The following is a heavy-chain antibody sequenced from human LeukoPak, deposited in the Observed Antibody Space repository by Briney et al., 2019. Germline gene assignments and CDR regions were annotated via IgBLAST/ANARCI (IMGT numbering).Heavy chain of an antibody. Sequence: GGSLRLSCEASGFTVSSNYMSWVRQAPGKGLEWVSVIYSGGSTYYADSVKGRFTISRDNSKNTLYLQMNSLRAEDTAVYYCARGVYQTGWYSNYFDYWAREPWSPSPQ. D-gene: IGHD6-19*01. CDR2: IYSGGST. V-gene: IGHV3-66*01. J-gene: IGHJ4*02. CDR3: ARGVYQTGWYSNYFDY. CDR1: GFTVSSNY.